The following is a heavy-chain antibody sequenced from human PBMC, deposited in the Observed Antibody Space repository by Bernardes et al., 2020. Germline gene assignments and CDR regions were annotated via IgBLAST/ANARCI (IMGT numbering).Heavy chain of an antibody. Sequence: GGSLRLSRAASGFTFSSYWMHWVRQVPGKGLVWVSRIKSDGIITSYADSVKGRFTISRNNAENTLYLQMVSLRAEDTAVYYCARGRGGGGNCLEYWGQGILVTVSS. J-gene: IGHJ4*02. CDR1: GFTFSSYW. CDR3: ARGRGGGGNCLEY. D-gene: IGHD3-16*01. V-gene: IGHV3-74*01. CDR2: IKSDGIIT.